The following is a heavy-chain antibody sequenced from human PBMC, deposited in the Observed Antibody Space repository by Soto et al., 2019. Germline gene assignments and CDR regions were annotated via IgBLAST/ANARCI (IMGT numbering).Heavy chain of an antibody. CDR2: ISSSSSYI. J-gene: IGHJ6*02. CDR3: ARDLFSITGTIYGMDV. CDR1: GFTFSSYS. Sequence: GGSLRLSCAASGFTFSSYSMNWVRQAPGKGLEWVSSISSSSSYIYYADPVKGRFTISRDNAKNSLYLQMNSLRAEDTAVYYCARDLFSITGTIYGMDVWGQGTTVTVSS. V-gene: IGHV3-21*01. D-gene: IGHD1-7*01.